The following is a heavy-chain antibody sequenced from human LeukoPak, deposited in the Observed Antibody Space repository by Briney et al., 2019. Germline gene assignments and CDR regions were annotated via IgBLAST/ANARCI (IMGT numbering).Heavy chain of an antibody. CDR3: ARGGHYDSSGYYFYFDY. V-gene: IGHV3-30*02. CDR1: GFTFSSYG. CDR2: IWDDGSDK. D-gene: IGHD3-22*01. J-gene: IGHJ4*02. Sequence: GGSLRLSCAASGFTFSSYGMHWVRQAPGKGLEWVAFIWDDGSDKYYADSVKGRFTISRDNSKNTLYLQMNSLRAEDTAVYYCARGGHYDSSGYYFYFDYWGQGTLVTVSS.